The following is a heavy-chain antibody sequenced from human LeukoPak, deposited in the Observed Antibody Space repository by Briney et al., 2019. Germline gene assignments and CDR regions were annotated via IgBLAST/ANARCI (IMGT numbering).Heavy chain of an antibody. CDR1: GYSFTTYW. CDR2: IDPSDSYT. J-gene: IGHJ4*02. Sequence: GESLRISCEASGYSFTTYWISWVRQMPGKGLEWMGRIDPSDSYTNYSPSFQGHVTISVDKSINTAYLQWSSLKASDTAMYYCARSAYYYDTSGTSWGQETLVIVSS. CDR3: ARSAYYYDTSGTS. V-gene: IGHV5-10-1*01. D-gene: IGHD3-22*01.